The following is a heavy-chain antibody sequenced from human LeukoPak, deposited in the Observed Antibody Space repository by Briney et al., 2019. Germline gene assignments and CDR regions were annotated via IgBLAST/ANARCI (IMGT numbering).Heavy chain of an antibody. CDR2: INSDGSST. CDR3: AREAWAFDY. J-gene: IGHJ4*02. D-gene: IGHD1-26*01. Sequence: GGSLRLSCAASGXTFSSYWVHWVRQAPGKGLVWVSRINSDGSSTSYADSVKGRFTISRDNAKNSLYLQMNSLRDEDTAVYYCAREAWAFDYWGQGTLVTVSS. CDR1: GXTFSSYW. V-gene: IGHV3-74*01.